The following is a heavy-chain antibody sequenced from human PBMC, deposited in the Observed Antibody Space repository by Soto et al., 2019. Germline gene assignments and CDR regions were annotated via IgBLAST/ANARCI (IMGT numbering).Heavy chain of an antibody. CDR3: ARGVAAAVEANWFDP. J-gene: IGHJ5*02. V-gene: IGHV1-69*01. D-gene: IGHD6-13*01. CDR1: GGTFSSYA. CDR2: TIPIFGTA. Sequence: QVQLVQSGAEVKKPGSSVKVSCKASGGTFSSYAISWVRQAPGQGLEWMGGTIPIFGTANYAQKFQGRVTITADEATSTAYMELSSLRSEDTAVYYCARGVAAAVEANWFDPWGQGTLVTVSS.